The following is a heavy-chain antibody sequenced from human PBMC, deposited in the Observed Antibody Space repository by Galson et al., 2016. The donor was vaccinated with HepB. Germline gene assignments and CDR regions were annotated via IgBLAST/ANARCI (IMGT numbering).Heavy chain of an antibody. CDR2: INNDGSST. Sequence: SLRLSCAASGFTFSSYWMYWVRQAPGKGLVWVSRINNDGSSTSYADSVKGRFTISRDNAKNTLYLQMNSLRDEDTAVYYCARDGRRGYDMDVWGQGTTVTVSS. V-gene: IGHV3-74*01. CDR1: GFTFSSYW. CDR3: ARDGRRGYDMDV. J-gene: IGHJ6*02.